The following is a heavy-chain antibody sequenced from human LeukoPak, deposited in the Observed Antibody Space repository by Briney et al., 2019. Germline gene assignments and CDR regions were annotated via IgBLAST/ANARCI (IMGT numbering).Heavy chain of an antibody. J-gene: IGHJ5*02. CDR2: ISGNGANK. Sequence: GGSLRLSCAASGFTLNTYAMTWVRQGPGKGREWVSAISGNGANKFYADSVKGRFTISRDKSKNTLYLQMNSLRVEDTALYYCAKGLGALDLWGQGTLVTVSS. CDR1: GFTLNTYA. D-gene: IGHD4/OR15-4a*01. V-gene: IGHV3-23*01. CDR3: AKGLGALDL.